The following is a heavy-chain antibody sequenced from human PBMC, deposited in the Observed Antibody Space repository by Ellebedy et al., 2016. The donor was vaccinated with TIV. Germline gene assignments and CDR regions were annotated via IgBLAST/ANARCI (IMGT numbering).Heavy chain of an antibody. CDR3: ARIGSYSVRD. V-gene: IGHV4-59*01. CDR1: GGSISSYY. CDR2: IYDSGTT. Sequence: SETLSLXXTVSGGSISSYYWSWNRQPPGKGLEWIGYIYDSGTTNYNPSLKSRVTISVDTSKNQFSLKLNSVTAADTAVYYCARIGSYSVRDWGQGTLVTVSS. D-gene: IGHD2-15*01. J-gene: IGHJ4*02.